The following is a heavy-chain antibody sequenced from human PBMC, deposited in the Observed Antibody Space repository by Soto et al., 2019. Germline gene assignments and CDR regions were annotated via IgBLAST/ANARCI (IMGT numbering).Heavy chain of an antibody. D-gene: IGHD2-15*01. CDR3: AKVTPLGYCSGGSCYSGLFGAFDI. V-gene: IGHV3-23*01. J-gene: IGHJ3*02. Sequence: GGSLRLSCAASGFTFSSYAMSWVRQAPGKGLEWVSAISGSGGSTYYADSVKGRFTISRDNSKNTLYLQMNSLRAEDTAVYYCAKVTPLGYCSGGSCYSGLFGAFDIWGQGTMVTVSS. CDR1: GFTFSSYA. CDR2: ISGSGGST.